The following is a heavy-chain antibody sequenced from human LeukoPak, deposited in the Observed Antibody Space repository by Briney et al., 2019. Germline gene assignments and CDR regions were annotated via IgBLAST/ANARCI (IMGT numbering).Heavy chain of an antibody. D-gene: IGHD6-19*01. J-gene: IGHJ4*02. CDR1: GFTFSSYG. CDR3: ARDRPNGKAAVADSLDY. CDR2: IWYDGSNK. V-gene: IGHV3-33*08. Sequence: GRSLRLSCAASGFTFSSYGMHWVRQPPGKGLEWVAVIWYDGSNKYYADSVKGRFTISRDNSKNTLYLQMNSLRAEDTAVYYCARDRPNGKAAVADSLDYWGQGTLVTVSS.